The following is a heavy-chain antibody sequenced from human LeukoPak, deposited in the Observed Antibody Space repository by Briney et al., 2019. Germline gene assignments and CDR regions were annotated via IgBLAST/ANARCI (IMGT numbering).Heavy chain of an antibody. CDR2: ISSSSSYI. J-gene: IGHJ5*02. V-gene: IGHV3-21*01. CDR1: GFTFSSYS. CDR3: ARDSIMIPEKDNQGP. D-gene: IGHD3-16*01. Sequence: PGGSLRLSCAASGFTFSSYSMNWVRQAPGKGLEWVSSISSSSSYIYYADSVKGRFTISRDNAKNSLYLQMNSLRAEDTAVYYCARDSIMIPEKDNQGPWGQGTLVTVSS.